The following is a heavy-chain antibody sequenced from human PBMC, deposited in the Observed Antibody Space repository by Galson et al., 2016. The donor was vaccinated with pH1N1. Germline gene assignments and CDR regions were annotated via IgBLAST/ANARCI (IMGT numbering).Heavy chain of an antibody. CDR3: ETMEHQLFRNYYYMDL. D-gene: IGHD3-10*01. CDR1: GGTFSSYP. V-gene: IGHV1-69*13. Sequence: SVKVSCKASGGTFSSYPINWVRQAPGQGLEWIGGIIPLFPTANYAQNFQGRVTITADESTNTAYMELSSLRSEETAVYYCETMEHQLFRNYYYMDLWGRGTTVTVSS. CDR2: IIPLFPTA. J-gene: IGHJ6*03.